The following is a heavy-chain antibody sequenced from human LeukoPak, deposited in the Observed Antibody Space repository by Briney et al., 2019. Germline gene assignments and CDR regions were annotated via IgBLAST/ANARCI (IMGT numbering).Heavy chain of an antibody. J-gene: IGHJ4*02. D-gene: IGHD6-13*01. V-gene: IGHV3-23*01. CDR2: ISGSGGST. CDR3: ANPPSAAAGNVGFDY. Sequence: GGSLRLSCAASGFTFSSYSMNWVRQAPGKGLEWVSAISGSGGSTYYADSVKGRFTISRDNSKNTLYLQMNSLRAEDTAVYYCANPPSAAAGNVGFDYWGQGTLVTVSS. CDR1: GFTFSSYS.